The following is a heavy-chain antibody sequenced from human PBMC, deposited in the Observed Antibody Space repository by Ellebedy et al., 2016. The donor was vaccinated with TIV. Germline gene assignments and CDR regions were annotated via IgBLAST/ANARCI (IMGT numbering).Heavy chain of an antibody. D-gene: IGHD1-1*01. J-gene: IGHJ6*02. CDR1: GGTFSSYA. CDR2: IIPIFGTA. CDR3: AREGNDDRYYYYGMDV. Sequence: SVKVSXXASGGTFSSYAISWVRQAPGQGLEWMGGIIPIFGTANYAQKFQGRVTITADESTSTAYMELSSLRSEDTAVYYCAREGNDDRYYYYGMDVWGQGTTVTVSS. V-gene: IGHV1-69*13.